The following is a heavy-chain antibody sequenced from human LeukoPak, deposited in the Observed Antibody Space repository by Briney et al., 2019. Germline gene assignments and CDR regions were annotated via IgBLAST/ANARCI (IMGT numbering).Heavy chain of an antibody. Sequence: ASVKVSCKASGYTFTGYFMHWVRQAPGQGLEWMGWINPNSGATNYAQNFQGRVTMTRDTSISTAYMELSRLRSDDTAVYYCAREDGGYFDYWGQGTLVTVSS. CDR2: INPNSGAT. V-gene: IGHV1-2*02. CDR1: GYTFTGYF. J-gene: IGHJ4*02. CDR3: AREDGGYFDY. D-gene: IGHD4-23*01.